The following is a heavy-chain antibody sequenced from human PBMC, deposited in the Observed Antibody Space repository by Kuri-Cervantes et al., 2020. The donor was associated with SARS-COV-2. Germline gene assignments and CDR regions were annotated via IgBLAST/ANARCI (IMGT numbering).Heavy chain of an antibody. J-gene: IGHJ6*02. D-gene: IGHD6-13*01. CDR2: MFSSGST. V-gene: IGHV4-61*09. Sequence: LRLSCTVSGGSISSGSYYWSWIRQPAGKGLEWVGHMFSSGSTNYNPSLKSRVTMSTDTSNNQFSLKLSSVTAADTAIYYCTRARGSSSWRGGPLYYGMDVWGRGTTVTVSS. CDR1: GGSISSGSYY. CDR3: TRARGSSSWRGGPLYYGMDV.